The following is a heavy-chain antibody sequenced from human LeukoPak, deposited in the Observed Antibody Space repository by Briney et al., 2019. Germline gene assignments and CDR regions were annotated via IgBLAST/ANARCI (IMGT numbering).Heavy chain of an antibody. CDR3: ARSVCSSNSCQEKDAFDI. V-gene: IGHV4-4*07. J-gene: IGHJ3*02. Sequence: SETLSLTCTVSGGSISGYYWSWIRQPAGKGLEWIGRIYTSGSTNYNPSLKSRATMSVDTSKNQFSLKLSSVTAADTAVYYCARSVCSSNSCQEKDAFDIWGRGTMVTVSS. CDR1: GGSISGYY. CDR2: IYTSGST. D-gene: IGHD2-2*01.